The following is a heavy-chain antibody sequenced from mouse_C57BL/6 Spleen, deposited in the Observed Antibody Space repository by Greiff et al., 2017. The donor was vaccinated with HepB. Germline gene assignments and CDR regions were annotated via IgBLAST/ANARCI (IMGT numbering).Heavy chain of an antibody. J-gene: IGHJ1*03. V-gene: IGHV5-6*01. CDR3: ARPITTVVDWYFDV. D-gene: IGHD1-1*01. CDR1: GFTFSSYG. CDR2: ISSGGSYT. Sequence: VQLKESGGDLVKPGGSLKLSCAASGFTFSSYGMSWVRQTPDKRLEWVATISSGGSYTYYPDSVKGRFTISRDNAKNTLYLQMSSLKSEDTAMYYCARPITTVVDWYFDVWGTGTTVTVSS.